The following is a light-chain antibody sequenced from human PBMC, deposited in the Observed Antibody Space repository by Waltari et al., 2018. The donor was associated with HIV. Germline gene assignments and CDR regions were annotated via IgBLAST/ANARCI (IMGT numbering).Light chain of an antibody. V-gene: IGKV1-13*02. J-gene: IGKJ2*01. CDR3: QHFNSYPHT. CDR1: QGISSA. CDR2: EAA. Sequence: AIQLTQSPSSLSASVGDRVTITCRASQGISSALAWYQQKPGKAPKLLIYEAASLESGVPSRFSGSGSVTDFTLTISSLQPADFATYYCQHFNSYPHTFGQGTKLEIK.